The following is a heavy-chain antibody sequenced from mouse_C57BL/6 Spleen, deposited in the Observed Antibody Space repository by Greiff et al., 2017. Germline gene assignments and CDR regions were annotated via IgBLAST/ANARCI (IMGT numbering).Heavy chain of an antibody. CDR2: INYDGSST. CDR1: GFTFSDYY. Sequence: DVTLVESEGGLVQPGSSMTLPCTASGFTFSDYYMAWVRQVPEKGLEWVANINYDGSSTYYLDSLKSRFIISRDNAKNILYLQMSSLKSEDTATYYCARGSYDYDNYYAMDYWGQGTSVTVSS. J-gene: IGHJ4*01. V-gene: IGHV5-16*01. D-gene: IGHD2-4*01. CDR3: ARGSYDYDNYYAMDY.